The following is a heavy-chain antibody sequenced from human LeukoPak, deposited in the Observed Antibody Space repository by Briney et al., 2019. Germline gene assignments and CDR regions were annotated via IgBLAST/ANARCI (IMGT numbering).Heavy chain of an antibody. Sequence: SETLSLTCTVSGGSISSTTDYWGWIRQPPGKGLEWIGSIFYSGTTYYNPSLKSRVTISVDTSKNQFSLKLSSVTAADTAVYYCARESGLRDFDYWGQGTLVTVSS. J-gene: IGHJ4*02. V-gene: IGHV4-39*07. CDR1: GGSISSTTDY. CDR3: ARESGLRDFDY. CDR2: IFYSGTT. D-gene: IGHD4/OR15-4a*01.